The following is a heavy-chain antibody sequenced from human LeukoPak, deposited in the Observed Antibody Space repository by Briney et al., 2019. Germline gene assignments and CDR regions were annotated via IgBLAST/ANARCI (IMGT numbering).Heavy chain of an antibody. D-gene: IGHD6-19*01. V-gene: IGHV3-21*01. CDR2: ISTRIDYM. CDR3: ARAIFSRGWYLVDY. J-gene: IGHJ4*02. CDR1: GFPFSSYS. Sequence: PGGSLRLSCAASGFPFSSYSMNWVRRAPGRGLEWVSSISTRIDYMYYAYSVKGRFTISRDNAKNSLYLQMNSLRAEDTAVYYCARAIFSRGWYLVDYWGQGTLVTVSS.